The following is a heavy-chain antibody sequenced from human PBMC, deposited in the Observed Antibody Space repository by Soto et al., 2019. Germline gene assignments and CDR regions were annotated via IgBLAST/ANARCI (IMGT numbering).Heavy chain of an antibody. CDR3: ARLHLPTGWFAP. J-gene: IGHJ5*02. Sequence: PGESLKISCQGSGDTFASHWIAWVRQTPGRGLEWMGIIYPGDSDIRYGPSFQGQATMSVDKSTATAYLQWSSLRASDTGIYYCARLHLPTGWFAPWGQGTRVTVPS. V-gene: IGHV5-51*01. CDR2: IYPGDSDI. CDR1: GDTFASHW.